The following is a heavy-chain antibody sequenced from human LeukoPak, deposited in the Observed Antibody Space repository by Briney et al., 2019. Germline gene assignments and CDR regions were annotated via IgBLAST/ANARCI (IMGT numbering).Heavy chain of an antibody. D-gene: IGHD6-19*01. Sequence: GGSLRLSCAASGFTFSTYWMHWVRQAPGKGLVWVSRIDTEDTTIDYADSVKGRFTISRDNAKNVLYLQMDSLRAEDTAVYYCARDLWSIAVAGPYYFDYWGQGTLVTVSS. V-gene: IGHV3-74*01. J-gene: IGHJ4*02. CDR3: ARDLWSIAVAGPYYFDY. CDR1: GFTFSTYW. CDR2: IDTEDTTI.